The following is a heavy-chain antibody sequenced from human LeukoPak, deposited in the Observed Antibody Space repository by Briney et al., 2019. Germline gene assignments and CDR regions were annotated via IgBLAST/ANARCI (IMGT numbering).Heavy chain of an antibody. CDR1: GGSISSGDYY. CDR2: IYYSGST. Sequence: SETLSLTCTVSGGSISSGDYYWSGVRQPPGKGLEWIGYIYYSGSTYYNPSLKSRVTISVDTSKNQFSLKLSSVTAADTAVYYCARDRGRGSGSFYGMDVWGQGTTVTVSS. J-gene: IGHJ6*02. CDR3: ARDRGRGSGSFYGMDV. V-gene: IGHV4-30-4*01. D-gene: IGHD3-10*01.